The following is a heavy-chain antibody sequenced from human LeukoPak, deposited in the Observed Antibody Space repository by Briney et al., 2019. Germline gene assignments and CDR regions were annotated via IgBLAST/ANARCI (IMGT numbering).Heavy chain of an antibody. CDR2: ISGSGGST. CDR3: AKDHPEGYYDSSGYAY. V-gene: IGHV3-23*01. J-gene: IGHJ4*02. D-gene: IGHD3-22*01. CDR1: GFTFSSYA. Sequence: GGSLRLSCAASGFTFSSYAMSWVRQAPGKGLEWVSAISGSGGSTYYAHSVKGRFTISRDNSKNALYLQMKSLRAEETAVSYCAKDHPEGYYDSSGYAYWGQGTLVTVSS.